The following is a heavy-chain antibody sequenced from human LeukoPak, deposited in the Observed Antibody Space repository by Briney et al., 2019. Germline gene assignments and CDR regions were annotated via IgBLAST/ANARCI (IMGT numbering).Heavy chain of an antibody. CDR3: ARGRYFSPYYFDY. CDR2: ISFDGSNK. J-gene: IGHJ4*02. V-gene: IGHV3-30-3*01. Sequence: LSLTCTVSGGSISSSSYYWGWIRQPPGKGLEWVAVISFDGSNKYYADSVKGRFTISRDNSKNTLYLQINSLRAEDTAVYSCARGRYFSPYYFDYWGQGTLVTVSS. D-gene: IGHD2/OR15-2a*01. CDR1: GGSISSSS.